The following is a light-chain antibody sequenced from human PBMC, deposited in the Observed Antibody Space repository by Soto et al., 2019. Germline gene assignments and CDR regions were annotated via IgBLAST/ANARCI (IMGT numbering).Light chain of an antibody. CDR1: QVITSNY. V-gene: IGKV3-20*01. J-gene: IGKJ2*01. CDR2: GAS. CDR3: QQYGRPPYT. Sequence: EIVLTQSPGTLSLSPGEGVTPSCRASQVITSNYLAWSQQKPGQAPRLLFYGASTRAIDIPDRFTGSGSGTDFTLTISRLEPEDFAVYYCQQYGRPPYTFGQGTKVDIK.